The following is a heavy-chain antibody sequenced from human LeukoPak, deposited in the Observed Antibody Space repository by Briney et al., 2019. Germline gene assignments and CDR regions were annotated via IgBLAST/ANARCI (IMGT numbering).Heavy chain of an antibody. CDR2: ISAYNGNT. CDR3: ARVMGYGDYVFDY. V-gene: IGHV1-18*04. J-gene: IGHJ4*02. Sequence: GASVKVSCKASGLTFTDYYMHWVRLAPGQGLEWMGWISAYNGNTNYAQKLQGRVTMTTDTSTSTAYMELRSLRSDDTAVYYCARVMGYGDYVFDYWGQGTLVTVSS. D-gene: IGHD4-17*01. CDR1: GLTFTDYY.